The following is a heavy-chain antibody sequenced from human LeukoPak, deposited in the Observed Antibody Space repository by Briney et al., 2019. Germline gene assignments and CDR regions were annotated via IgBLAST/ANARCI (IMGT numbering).Heavy chain of an antibody. Sequence: SETLSLTCTVSGGSISSYYWSWIRQPPGKGLEWIGYIYYSGSTNYNPSLKSRVTISVDTSKNQFSLKLSSVTAADTAMYYCASSRFLEWFNYWGQGTLVTVSS. CDR1: GGSISSYY. D-gene: IGHD3-3*01. CDR2: IYYSGST. V-gene: IGHV4-59*01. J-gene: IGHJ4*02. CDR3: ASSRFLEWFNY.